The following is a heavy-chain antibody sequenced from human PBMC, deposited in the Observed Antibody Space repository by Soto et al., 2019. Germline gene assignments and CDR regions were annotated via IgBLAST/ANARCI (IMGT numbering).Heavy chain of an antibody. D-gene: IGHD3-16*02. CDR3: ARGLLTFGGVIVVAFDF. CDR1: GFTVSSYW. CDR2: IKKDGSEK. J-gene: IGHJ4*02. V-gene: IGHV3-7*03. Sequence: GGSLRLSCEASGFTVSSYWMSWVRQAPGKGLEWVANIKKDGSEKFYVDSVMGRFAISRDNAKNSLYLQMDSLRADDTAVYYCARGLLTFGGVIVVAFDFWGLGTLVTVSS.